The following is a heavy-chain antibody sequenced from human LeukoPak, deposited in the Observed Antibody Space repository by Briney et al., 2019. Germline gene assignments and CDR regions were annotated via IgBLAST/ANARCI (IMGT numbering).Heavy chain of an antibody. CDR2: IDPSDYYT. J-gene: IGHJ4*02. CDR1: GFSFNNYW. D-gene: IGHD3-16*02. CDR3: ARVIHLGELSLYDY. V-gene: IGHV5-10-1*01. Sequence: GESLRISCKGSGFSFNNYWISWVRQMPGKGLEWMGRIDPSDYYTDYSPSFEGHVTISADESISTAYLQWGSLKASDSAMYYCARVIHLGELSLYDYWGQGTLVTVSS.